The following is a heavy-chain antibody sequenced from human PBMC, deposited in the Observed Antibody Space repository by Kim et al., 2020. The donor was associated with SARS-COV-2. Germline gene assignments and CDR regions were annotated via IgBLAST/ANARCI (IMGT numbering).Heavy chain of an antibody. Sequence: SETLSLTCAVYGGSFSGYYWSWIRQPPGKGLEWIGEINHSGSTNYNPSLKSRVTISVDTSKNQFSLKLSSVTAADTAVYYCARLAGRRSIGGVLYGMDVWGQGTTVTVSS. J-gene: IGHJ6*02. D-gene: IGHD2-15*01. CDR2: INHSGST. V-gene: IGHV4-34*01. CDR3: ARLAGRRSIGGVLYGMDV. CDR1: GGSFSGYY.